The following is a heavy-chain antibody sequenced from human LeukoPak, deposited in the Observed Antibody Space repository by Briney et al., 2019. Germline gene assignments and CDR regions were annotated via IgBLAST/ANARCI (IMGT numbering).Heavy chain of an antibody. J-gene: IGHJ4*02. Sequence: SETLSLTCTVSGGSISSSSYYWGWIRQPPGKGLEGIGSIYYSGSTYYNPSLKSRVTISVDTSKNQFSLKLSSVTAADTAVYYCARTAMVSSFDYWGQGTLVTVSS. D-gene: IGHD5-18*01. V-gene: IGHV4-39*01. CDR2: IYYSGST. CDR1: GGSISSSSYY. CDR3: ARTAMVSSFDY.